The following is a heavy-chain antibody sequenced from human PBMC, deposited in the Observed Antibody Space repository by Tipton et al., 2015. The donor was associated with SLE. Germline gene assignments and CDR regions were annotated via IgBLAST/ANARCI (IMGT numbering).Heavy chain of an antibody. V-gene: IGHV4-34*01. CDR2: INDRGST. CDR3: ARNPITMARGVIPGAFDI. Sequence: TLSLTCSMYDESFRTYYWTWVRQPPGKTLEWLGDINDRGSTNYSPSLKSRVSISMEKSKNQFSLTLSSVTAADTAVYYCARNPITMARGVIPGAFDIWGQGTMVTVSS. J-gene: IGHJ3*02. D-gene: IGHD3-10*01. CDR1: DESFRTYY.